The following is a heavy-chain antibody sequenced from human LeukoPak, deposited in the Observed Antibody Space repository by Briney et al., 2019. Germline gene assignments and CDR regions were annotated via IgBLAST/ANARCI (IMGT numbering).Heavy chain of an antibody. J-gene: IGHJ5*02. CDR2: ISYDGSNK. Sequence: GGSLRLSCAASGFTFSSYAMHWVRQAPGKGLEWVAVISYDGSNKYYADSVKGRFTISRDNSKNTLYLQMNSLRAEDTAVYYCLSRSFDPWGQGTLVTVSS. CDR1: GFTFSSYA. V-gene: IGHV3-30-3*01. CDR3: LSRSFDP.